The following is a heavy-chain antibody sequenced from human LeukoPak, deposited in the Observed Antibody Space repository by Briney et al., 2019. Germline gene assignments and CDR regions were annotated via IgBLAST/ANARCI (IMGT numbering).Heavy chain of an antibody. V-gene: IGHV1-2*04. J-gene: IGHJ6*04. Sequence: ASVKVSCKASGYTFTGYYMHWVRQAPGQGLEWMGWINPNSGGTNYAQKFQGWVTMTRDTSISTAYTELSRLRSDDTAVYYCARDSTTGTTGFGMDVWGKGTPVTVSS. CDR2: INPNSGGT. CDR1: GYTFTGYY. CDR3: ARDSTTGTTGFGMDV. D-gene: IGHD1-1*01.